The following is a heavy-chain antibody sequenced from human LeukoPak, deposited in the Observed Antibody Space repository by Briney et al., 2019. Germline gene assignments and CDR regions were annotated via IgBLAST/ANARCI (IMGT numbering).Heavy chain of an antibody. J-gene: IGHJ4*02. D-gene: IGHD2-8*01. CDR2: IMESGDIT. V-gene: IGHV3-23*01. CDR3: ARGRENGAYVGRVLDY. CDR1: GFSFSNYV. Sequence: GGSLRLSCVGSGFSFSNYVMRWVRQAPGKELEWVSSIMESGDITYYADSVKGRFTISRDNSKNTLYLQMNSLIAEDTALYYCARGRENGAYVGRVLDYWGQGILVTVSS.